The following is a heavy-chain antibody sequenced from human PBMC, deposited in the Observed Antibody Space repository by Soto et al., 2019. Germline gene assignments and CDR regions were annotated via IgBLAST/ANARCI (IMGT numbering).Heavy chain of an antibody. CDR3: AKDITVAGSRWGYYYYYGLDV. CDR2: ISYDGSNK. CDR1: GFTFSSYG. Sequence: GGSLRLSCAASGFTFSSYGMHWVRQAPGKGLEWVAVISYDGSNKYYADSVKGRLTISRDNSKNTLYLQMNSLRAEDTAVYYCAKDITVAGSRWGYYYYYGLDVWGQGTTVTSP. D-gene: IGHD6-19*01. V-gene: IGHV3-30*18. J-gene: IGHJ6*02.